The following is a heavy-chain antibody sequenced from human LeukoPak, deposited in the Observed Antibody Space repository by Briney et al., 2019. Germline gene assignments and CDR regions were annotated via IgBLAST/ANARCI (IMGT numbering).Heavy chain of an antibody. J-gene: IGHJ4*02. V-gene: IGHV3-21*01. CDR1: GFTFSSYS. CDR2: ISSSSSYI. Sequence: KPGGSLSLSCAAYGFTFSSYSMNWVRQAPGKGLEWVSSISSSSSYIYYADSVKGRFTISRENAKNSLYLQTNSLRAEDTAVYYCARGTGGLGASHGSFDYWGQGTLVTVSS. D-gene: IGHD3-16*01. CDR3: ARGTGGLGASHGSFDY.